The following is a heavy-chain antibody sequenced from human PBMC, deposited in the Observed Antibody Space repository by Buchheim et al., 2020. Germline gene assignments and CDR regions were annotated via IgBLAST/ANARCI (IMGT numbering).Heavy chain of an antibody. CDR3: ARDINGRADY. J-gene: IGHJ4*02. D-gene: IGHD3-10*01. CDR1: GGSISSDDYY. V-gene: IGHV4-30-4*01. CDR2: IYYSGST. Sequence: QVQLQESGPGLVKPSQTLSLTCTVSGGSISSDDYYWSWIRQPPGKGLEWIGHIYYSGSTYYNPSLKSRLTISVDTSRNQFSLKLSSVTAADTAVYYCARDINGRADYWGQGTL.